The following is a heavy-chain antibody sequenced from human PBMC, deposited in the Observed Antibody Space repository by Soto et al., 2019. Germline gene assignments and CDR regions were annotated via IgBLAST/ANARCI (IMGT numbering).Heavy chain of an antibody. CDR2: IIPIFGTA. CDR1: GGTFSSYA. J-gene: IGHJ2*01. CDR3: ARDRSSGWYWNWYFDL. V-gene: IGHV1-69*06. D-gene: IGHD6-19*01. Sequence: QAQLVQSGAEVKKPGSSVKVSCKASGGTFSSYAISWVRQAPGQGLEWMGGIIPIFGTANYAQKFQGRVTITADKSTSTAYMELSSLRSEDTAVYYCARDRSSGWYWNWYFDLWGRGTLVTVSS.